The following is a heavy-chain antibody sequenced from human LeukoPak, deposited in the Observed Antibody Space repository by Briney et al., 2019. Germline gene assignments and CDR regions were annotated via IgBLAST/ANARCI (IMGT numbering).Heavy chain of an antibody. D-gene: IGHD3-10*01. CDR2: ITWNSGKR. V-gene: IGHV3-9*01. CDR3: AKDSYYYGSGNYNAFDI. Sequence: GGSPRLSCAASGFTFDDYAMHWVRQAPGKGLEWASGITWNSGKRAYADSVKGRFTISRDNAKNSLYLQMNSLRAEDTALYYCAKDSYYYGSGNYNAFDIWGQGTMVTVSS. CDR1: GFTFDDYA. J-gene: IGHJ3*02.